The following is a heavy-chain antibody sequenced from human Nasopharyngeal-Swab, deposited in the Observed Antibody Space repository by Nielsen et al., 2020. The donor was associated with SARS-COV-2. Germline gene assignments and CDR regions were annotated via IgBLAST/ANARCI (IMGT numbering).Heavy chain of an antibody. CDR1: GFTFSSHW. D-gene: IGHD3-10*01. Sequence: GESLKISCAASGFTFSSHWMSWVRQAPGKGLEWVANIKQDGSEKYYVDSVKGRFTISRDNAKNSLYLQMNSLRAEDTAVYYCARKRGENGEFDYWGQGTLVTVSS. CDR3: ARKRGENGEFDY. V-gene: IGHV3-7*01. J-gene: IGHJ4*02. CDR2: IKQDGSEK.